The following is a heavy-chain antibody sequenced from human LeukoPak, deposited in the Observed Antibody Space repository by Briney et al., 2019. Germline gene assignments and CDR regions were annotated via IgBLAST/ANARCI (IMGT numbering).Heavy chain of an antibody. V-gene: IGHV3-23*01. D-gene: IGHD3-3*01. CDR2: ISGSGGST. CDR3: AKGNVLRFLEWLSPTSLLINWFDP. J-gene: IGHJ5*02. Sequence: VASLRLSCAASGFTFSSYAMGWVRQAPGKGLEWVSAISGSGGSTYYADSVKGRFTISRDNSKNTLYLQMNSLRAEDTAVYYCAKGNVLRFLEWLSPTSLLINWFDPWGQGTLVTVSS. CDR1: GFTFSSYA.